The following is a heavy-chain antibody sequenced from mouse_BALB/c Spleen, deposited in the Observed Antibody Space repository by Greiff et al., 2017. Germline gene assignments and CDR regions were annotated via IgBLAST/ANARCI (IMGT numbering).Heavy chain of an antibody. CDR2: IRSKANNHAT. CDR3: TRIYYEAMDY. J-gene: IGHJ4*01. V-gene: IGHV6-6*01. Sequence: EVQVVESGGGLVKPGGSLKLSCAASGFTFSSYAMSWVRQSPEKGLEWVAEIRSKANNHATYYAESVKGRFTISRDDSKSSVYLQMNSLRAEDTGIYYCTRIYYEAMDYWGQGTSVTVSS. CDR1: GFTFSSYA.